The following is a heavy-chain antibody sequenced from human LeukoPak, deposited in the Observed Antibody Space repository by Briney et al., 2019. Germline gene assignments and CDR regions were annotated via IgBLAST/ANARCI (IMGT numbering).Heavy chain of an antibody. CDR2: LSGSGAST. CDR1: GFTFSSYA. D-gene: IGHD4-23*01. J-gene: IGHJ4*02. Sequence: TGGSLRLSCAASGFTFSSYAMSWVRQAPGKGLEWVSGLSGSGASTYYADSVKGRFTISRDNSKNTLSLQMNSLRAEDTALYYCAKGGGRQPYYFDDWGQGTLVTVSS. CDR3: AKGGGRQPYYFDD. V-gene: IGHV3-23*01.